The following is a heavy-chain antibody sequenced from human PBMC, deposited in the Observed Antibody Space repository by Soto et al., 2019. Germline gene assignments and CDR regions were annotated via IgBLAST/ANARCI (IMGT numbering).Heavy chain of an antibody. Sequence: PSETLSLTCTVSGGSISSSSYYWGWIRQPPGKGLEWIGSIYYSGSTYYNPSLKSRDNISVDTSKNQFSLKLSSVTAADTAVYYCARRLYYDSSGFEGGGMDVWGQGTTVT. CDR3: ARRLYYDSSGFEGGGMDV. CDR1: GGSISSSSYY. D-gene: IGHD3-22*01. J-gene: IGHJ6*02. CDR2: IYYSGST. V-gene: IGHV4-39*01.